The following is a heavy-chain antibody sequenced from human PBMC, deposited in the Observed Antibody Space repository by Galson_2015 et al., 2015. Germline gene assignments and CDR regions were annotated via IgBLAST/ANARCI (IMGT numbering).Heavy chain of an antibody. V-gene: IGHV3-33*01. CDR3: AADYYYDSSGYYEGY. Sequence: SLRLSCAASGFTFSSYGMHWVRQAPGKGLEWVAVIWYDGSNKYYADSVKGRFTISRDNPKNTLYLQMNSLRAEDTAVYYCAADYYYDSSGYYEGYWGQGTLVTVSS. CDR2: IWYDGSNK. CDR1: GFTFSSYG. D-gene: IGHD3-22*01. J-gene: IGHJ4*02.